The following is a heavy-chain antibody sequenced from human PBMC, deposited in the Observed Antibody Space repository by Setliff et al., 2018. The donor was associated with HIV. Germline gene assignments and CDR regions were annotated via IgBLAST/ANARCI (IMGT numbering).Heavy chain of an antibody. J-gene: IGHJ6*02. CDR2: ISPNFGHT. V-gene: IGHV1-18*01. CDR1: GYTFTTYG. CDR3: ARLGSGWSDSYYYAIDI. Sequence: ASVKVSCKASGYTFTTYGISWVRQAPGHGLEWMGWISPNFGHTNYAQNFLGRVTMTIDTSTSRAYMELRSLRSDDTAMYFCARLGSGWSDSYYYAIDIWGQGTTVTVSS. D-gene: IGHD6-19*01.